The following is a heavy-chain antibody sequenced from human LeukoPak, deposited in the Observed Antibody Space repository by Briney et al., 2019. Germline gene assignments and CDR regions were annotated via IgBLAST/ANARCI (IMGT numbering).Heavy chain of an antibody. Sequence: GGSLRLSCAGSGFTFSSYSMNWVRQAPGKGLEWVSSITSSSSYIYYADSVKGRFAISRDNAKRSVYLQMNSLGVEDTAIYYCARDIHSVAFDIWGQGTVVTVSS. CDR2: ITSSSSYI. V-gene: IGHV3-21*01. CDR3: ARDIHSVAFDI. CDR1: GFTFSSYS. J-gene: IGHJ3*02.